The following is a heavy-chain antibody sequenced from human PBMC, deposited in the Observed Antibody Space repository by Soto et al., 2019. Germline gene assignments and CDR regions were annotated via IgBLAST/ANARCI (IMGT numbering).Heavy chain of an antibody. CDR2: ISNRGDT. CDR3: AREPRYCRGGSCSITGDAYDI. CDR1: GFIVSDTY. D-gene: IGHD2-15*01. V-gene: IGHV3-66*01. J-gene: IGHJ3*02. Sequence: EVQLVESGGGLVQPGGSLRLSCTASGFIVSDTYVNWVRQAPGKGLEWVSDISNRGDTHYADSVRGRFSLSRDISDNTLHLQMNHLRVDDTAVYYCAREPRYCRGGSCSITGDAYDIWGQGSMVTVSS.